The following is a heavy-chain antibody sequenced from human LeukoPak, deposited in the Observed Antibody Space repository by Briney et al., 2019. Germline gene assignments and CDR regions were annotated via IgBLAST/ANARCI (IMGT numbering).Heavy chain of an antibody. J-gene: IGHJ4*02. Sequence: SETLSLTCTVSGGSISSYYWSWVWQPPGKGVEWIGYIYYSGSTNYNPSLKSRVTISVDTSKNHFSLKLSSVTAADTAVYYCARVGYDFWSGYPYYFDYWGQGTLVTVSS. CDR2: IYYSGST. V-gene: IGHV4-59*01. D-gene: IGHD3-3*01. CDR1: GGSISSYY. CDR3: ARVGYDFWSGYPYYFDY.